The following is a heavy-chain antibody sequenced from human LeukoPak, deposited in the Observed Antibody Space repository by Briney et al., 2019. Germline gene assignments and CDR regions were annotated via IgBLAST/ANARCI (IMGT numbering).Heavy chain of an antibody. D-gene: IGHD3-22*01. J-gene: IGHJ4*02. CDR3: ARLLHDSAGYYYFDY. CDR1: GASVSSGYYY. CDR2: VYYSGST. Sequence: SETLSLTCTVSGASVSSGYYYWGWIRQPPGKGLEWIGSVYYSGSTYDNPSLKSRVTMSVDTSENQFSLRLSSVTAADMAVYYCARLLHDSAGYYYFDYWGQGTQVTVSS. V-gene: IGHV4-39*01.